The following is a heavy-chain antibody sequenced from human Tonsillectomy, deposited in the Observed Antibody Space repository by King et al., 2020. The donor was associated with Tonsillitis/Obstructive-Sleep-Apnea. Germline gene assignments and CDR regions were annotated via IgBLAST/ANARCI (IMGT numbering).Heavy chain of an antibody. CDR2: IYYSGTT. CDR3: ARQSDYGSGSYFYYFDY. Sequence: LQLQESGPGLVKPSETLSLTCTVSGAFISSSGHYWGWIRQPPGKGLEWIGTIYYSGTTYYNPSLKSRVTISVDTSKNKFFLKLSSVTAADTAVYYCARQSDYGSGSYFYYFDYWGQGTLVTVSS. J-gene: IGHJ4*02. V-gene: IGHV4-39*01. D-gene: IGHD3-10*01. CDR1: GAFISSSGHY.